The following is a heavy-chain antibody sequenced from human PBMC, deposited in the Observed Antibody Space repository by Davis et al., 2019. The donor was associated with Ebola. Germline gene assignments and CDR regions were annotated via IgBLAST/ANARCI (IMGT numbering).Heavy chain of an antibody. CDR3: ARAPEYLGEGEFDY. CDR2: ISSNGGST. Sequence: GGSLRLSCSASGFTFSSYAMHWVRQAPGKGLEYVSAISSNGGSTYYTDSVKSRFTISRDNSKNTLYLQMSSLRAEDTAVYYCARAPEYLGEGEFDYWGQGTLVTVSS. J-gene: IGHJ4*02. D-gene: IGHD3-16*01. CDR1: GFTFSSYA. V-gene: IGHV3-64D*06.